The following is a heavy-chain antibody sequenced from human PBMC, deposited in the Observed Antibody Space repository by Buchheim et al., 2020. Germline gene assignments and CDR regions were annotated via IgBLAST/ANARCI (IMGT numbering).Heavy chain of an antibody. V-gene: IGHV4-61*01. CDR3: ARLGLKYYYYYYGMDV. CDR2: IYYSGST. J-gene: IGHJ6*02. CDR1: GGSVSSGSYY. Sequence: QVQLQESGPGLVKPSETLSLTCTVSGGSVSSGSYYWSWLRQPPGKGLEWIWYIYYSGSTNYNPSLKSRLTLSVDTSKNQFSLKLSSVTAADTAVYYCARLGLKYYYYYYGMDVWGQGTT. D-gene: IGHD3-16*01.